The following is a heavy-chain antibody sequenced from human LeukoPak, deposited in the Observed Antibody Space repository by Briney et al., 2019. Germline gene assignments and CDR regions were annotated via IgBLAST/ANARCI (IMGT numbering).Heavy chain of an antibody. CDR2: INYSGST. CDR3: ARRQTYFDY. CDR1: NGSISPYF. V-gene: IGHV4-59*08. J-gene: IGHJ4*02. Sequence: SETLSLTCTVSNGSISPYFWSWIRQPPGKGLEWIGYINYSGSTKYNPSLKSRVTISLDTSKKQFSLKLSSVTAADTALYYCARRQTYFDYWGQGTLVTVSS.